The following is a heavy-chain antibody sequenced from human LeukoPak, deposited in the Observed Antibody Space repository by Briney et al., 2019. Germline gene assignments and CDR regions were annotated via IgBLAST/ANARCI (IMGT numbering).Heavy chain of an antibody. CDR2: ISGSGSDT. J-gene: IGHJ2*01. V-gene: IGHV3-23*01. Sequence: PGGSLRLSCAASGFNFSPYGMSWIRQAPGKGLEWVAGISGSGSDTYYADSVKGRLTISRDNFKNTVDLQMNSLRADDTAVYYCAKLGTYFYFDFWGRGTLVTVSS. CDR1: GFNFSPYG. D-gene: IGHD7-27*01. CDR3: AKLGTYFYFDF.